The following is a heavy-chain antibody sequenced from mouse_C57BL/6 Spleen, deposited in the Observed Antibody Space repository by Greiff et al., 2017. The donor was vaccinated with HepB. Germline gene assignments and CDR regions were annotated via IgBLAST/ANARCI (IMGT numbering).Heavy chain of an antibody. CDR2: ILPGSGST. Sequence: VQLQQSGAELMKPGASVKLSCKATGYTFTGYWIEWVKQRPGHGLEWIGEILPGSGSTNYNEKFKGKATFTADTSSNTAYMQLSSLTTEDSAIYYCARGGITTVVAPYYFDYWGQGTTLTVSS. D-gene: IGHD1-1*01. J-gene: IGHJ2*01. CDR3: ARGGITTVVAPYYFDY. CDR1: GYTFTGYW. V-gene: IGHV1-9*01.